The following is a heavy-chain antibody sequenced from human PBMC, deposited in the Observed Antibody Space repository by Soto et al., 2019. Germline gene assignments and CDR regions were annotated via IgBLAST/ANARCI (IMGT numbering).Heavy chain of an antibody. D-gene: IGHD3-10*01. V-gene: IGHV3-48*03. J-gene: IGHJ4*02. CDR2: ISSSGSTA. CDR3: TRAAWFPYLSFY. Sequence: PGGSLRLCCAASGFTFSRFELHWVRQAPGKGLEWISYISSSGSTAYYASSVEGRFTISRDNANNSVYLQMYSLRAEDTALYYCTRAAWFPYLSFYWGQGALVTVSS. CDR1: GFTFSRFE.